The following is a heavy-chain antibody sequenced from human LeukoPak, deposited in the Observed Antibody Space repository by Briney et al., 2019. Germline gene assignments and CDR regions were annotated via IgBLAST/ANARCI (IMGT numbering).Heavy chain of an antibody. D-gene: IGHD3-10*01. CDR2: IYYSGST. CDR1: VGSVSSGTYY. CDR3: ARVEWFGELSPFDI. J-gene: IGHJ3*02. V-gene: IGHV4-61*01. Sequence: PSETLSFTCTVSVGSVSSGTYYWGWIRQPPGEELEWIGYIYYSGSTNYNPSLKSRVTISVDTSKNQFSLKLSSVTAADTAVYYCARVEWFGELSPFDIWGQGTMVTVSS.